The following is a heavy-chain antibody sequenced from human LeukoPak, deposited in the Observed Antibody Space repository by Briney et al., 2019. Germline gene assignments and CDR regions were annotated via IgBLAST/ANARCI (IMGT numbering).Heavy chain of an antibody. J-gene: IGHJ4*02. CDR1: GFTFSTYA. CDR3: ARDPFGSGSFYTFHSLDY. Sequence: GGSLRLSCAASGFTFSTYAMNWVRQAPGKGLEWVAFISFDATSEYYADSVKGRFTISRDNSKSTLYLQISGLRSEDTAVYYCARDPFGSGSFYTFHSLDYWGQGTLVTVSS. V-gene: IGHV3-30-3*01. CDR2: ISFDATSE. D-gene: IGHD3-10*01.